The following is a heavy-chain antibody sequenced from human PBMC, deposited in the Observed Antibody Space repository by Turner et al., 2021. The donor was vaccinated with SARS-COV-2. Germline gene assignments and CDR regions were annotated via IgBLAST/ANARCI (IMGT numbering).Heavy chain of an antibody. CDR3: ARPFGTAVVPPA. J-gene: IGHJ6*02. Sequence: EVQLVETGGGLIQPGGSLRHSCADSGFVVSSNSMHWVRQAQGKGREWISVSYCGGSTYYADSVKGRFTISRDSSKNTLYLQMNSLRAEDTAVYYCARPFGTAVVPPAWGQGTTVTVSS. V-gene: IGHV3-53*02. CDR1: GFVVSSNS. CDR2: SYCGGST. D-gene: IGHD2-2*01.